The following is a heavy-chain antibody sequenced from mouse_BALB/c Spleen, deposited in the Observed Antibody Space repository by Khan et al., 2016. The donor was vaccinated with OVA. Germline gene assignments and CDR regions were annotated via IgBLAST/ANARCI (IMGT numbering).Heavy chain of an antibody. D-gene: IGHD1-1*01. Sequence: QVQLKESGAELVKVGASVKMSCKASGYTFTSYWMHWVKQRLGQGLEWFAETNPTNGRTYYNEKFKSKATLTVDKSSSTAYMLLSGPTFEDSAVYYCARIKKIVATYLDYWGQGTTLTVSS. V-gene: IGHV1S81*02. CDR2: TNPTNGRT. J-gene: IGHJ2*01. CDR3: ARIKKIVATYLDY. CDR1: GYTFTSYW.